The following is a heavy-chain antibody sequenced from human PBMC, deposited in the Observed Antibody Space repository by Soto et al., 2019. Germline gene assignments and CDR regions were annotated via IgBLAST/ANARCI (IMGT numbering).Heavy chain of an antibody. V-gene: IGHV3-53*04. CDR3: ARKAPSSHMTTVPYMDV. CDR1: GFTLSRKS. CDR2: IYSGGST. Sequence: AGGSLRLSRAASGFTLSRKSMSWGRPAPGEGLEWVSVIYSGGSTYYADSVKGRFTISRHNSKNTLYLQMNSLRAEDTAVYYCARKAPSSHMTTVPYMDVWGKGTTVTVSS. J-gene: IGHJ6*03. D-gene: IGHD4-17*01.